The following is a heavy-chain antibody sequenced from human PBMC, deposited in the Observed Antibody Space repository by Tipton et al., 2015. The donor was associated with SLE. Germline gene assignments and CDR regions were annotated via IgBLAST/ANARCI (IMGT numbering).Heavy chain of an antibody. V-gene: IGHV4-34*12. D-gene: IGHD5-18*01. CDR1: GGSFSHYY. CDR3: VRPLSGLSFGQMGY. CDR2: IIHSGST. J-gene: IGHJ4*02. Sequence: TLSLTCAVYGGSFSHYYWSWIRQPPGKGLEWIGEIIHSGSTNYNPSLKSRVTISADTSKNQFSLSLTSVTAADSALYYCVRPLSGLSFGQMGYWGRGLLVTVSS.